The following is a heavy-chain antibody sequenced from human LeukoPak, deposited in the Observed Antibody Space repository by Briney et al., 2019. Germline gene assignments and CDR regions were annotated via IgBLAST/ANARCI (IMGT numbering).Heavy chain of an antibody. Sequence: ASVTISCKASGYTFFTAYHMHWMRQAPGQGLEWMGVINPRGGATTYAQKFQGRVTMTTDTSTSTVYMQLSSLRSEDTAVYYCARLAAPGTSSDYWGQGTLVTVSS. J-gene: IGHJ4*02. CDR3: ARLAAPGTSSDY. V-gene: IGHV1-46*01. D-gene: IGHD6-13*01. CDR1: GYTFFTAYH. CDR2: INPRGGAT.